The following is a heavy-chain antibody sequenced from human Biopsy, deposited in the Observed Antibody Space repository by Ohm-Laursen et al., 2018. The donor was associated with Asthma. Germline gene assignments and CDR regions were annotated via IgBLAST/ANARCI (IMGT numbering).Heavy chain of an antibody. V-gene: IGHV4-31*11. CDR3: ARILRRSGSYFVDY. CDR2: IHHSGTS. J-gene: IGHJ4*02. CDR1: GDSITSGGCC. Sequence: TLSLTCAVSGDSITSGGCCWNWIRQHPGKGLEWIGYIHHSGTSYFNPSLKSRVSFSRDTSKNQFSLRLSSVTAADTAMYYCARILRRSGSYFVDYWGRGTLVTVSS. D-gene: IGHD3-22*01.